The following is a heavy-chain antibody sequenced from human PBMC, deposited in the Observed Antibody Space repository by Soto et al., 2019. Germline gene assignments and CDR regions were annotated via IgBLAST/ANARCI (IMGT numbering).Heavy chain of an antibody. CDR1: GDNFATFW. D-gene: IGHD3-9*01. CDR3: ARRLYFDTWFDP. Sequence: GESLKISCKASGDNFATFWIGWVGQVPGEGLEWMAIIYPENSNVEYSPSYKGRITISADKSLNTAYLQWNSLRASDSAMYYCARRLYFDTWFDPWGQGTLVTVSS. V-gene: IGHV5-51*01. J-gene: IGHJ5*02. CDR2: IYPENSNV.